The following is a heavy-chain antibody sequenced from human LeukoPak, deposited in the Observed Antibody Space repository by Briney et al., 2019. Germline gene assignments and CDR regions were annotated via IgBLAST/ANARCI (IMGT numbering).Heavy chain of an antibody. D-gene: IGHD3-22*01. CDR2: ISSSSSYT. CDR3: AKDPRMIVVAFPWY. J-gene: IGHJ4*02. Sequence: PGGSLRLSCAASGFTFSDYYMSWIRQAPGKGLEWVSYISSSSSYTNYADSVKGRFTISRGNSKNTLYLQMNSLRAEDTAVYYCAKDPRMIVVAFPWYWGQGTLVTVSS. CDR1: GFTFSDYY. V-gene: IGHV3-11*06.